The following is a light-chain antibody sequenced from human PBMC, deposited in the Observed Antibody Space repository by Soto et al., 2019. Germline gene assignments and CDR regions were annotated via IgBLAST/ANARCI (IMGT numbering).Light chain of an antibody. CDR2: EDN. CDR1: SGSIAINY. J-gene: IGLJ6*01. Sequence: NFMLTQPHSVSESPGKTATITCTGSSGSIAINYVQWYQQRPGSAPTTVIYEDNQRPSGVPDRFSGSIDSSSNSASLTISGLKTEDEADYDCQSYDSSLNVFGSGTQLTVL. V-gene: IGLV6-57*02. CDR3: QSYDSSLNV.